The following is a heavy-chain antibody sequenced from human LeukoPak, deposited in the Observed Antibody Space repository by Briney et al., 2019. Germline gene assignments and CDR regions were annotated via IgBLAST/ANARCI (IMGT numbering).Heavy chain of an antibody. J-gene: IGHJ4*02. V-gene: IGHV1-2*02. D-gene: IGHD4/OR15-4a*01. Sequence: VASVKVSCKASGYTFTGYYMHWVRQAPGQGLEWMGWINPNSGGTNYAQKLQGRVTMTTDTSTSTAYMELRSLRSDDTAVYYCAREVAGANYGDFDYWGQGTLVTVSS. CDR1: GYTFTGYY. CDR3: AREVAGANYGDFDY. CDR2: INPNSGGT.